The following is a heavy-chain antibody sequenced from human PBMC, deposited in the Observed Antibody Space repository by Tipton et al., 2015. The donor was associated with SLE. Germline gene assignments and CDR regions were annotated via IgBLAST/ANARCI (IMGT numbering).Heavy chain of an antibody. CDR1: GGSVSSGSYY. J-gene: IGHJ5*02. CDR3: ARDRRDLWRFGAHFDP. CDR2: IYYSGST. Sequence: SLTCTVSGGSVSSGSYYWSWIRQPPGKGLEWIGYIYYSGSTNYNPSLKSRVTISVDTSKNQFSLKLSSVTAADTAVYYCARDRRDLWRFGAHFDPWGQGTLVTVSS. D-gene: IGHD3-10*01. V-gene: IGHV4-61*01.